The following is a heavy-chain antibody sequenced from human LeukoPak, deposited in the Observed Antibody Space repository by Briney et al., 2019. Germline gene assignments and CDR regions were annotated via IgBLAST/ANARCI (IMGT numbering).Heavy chain of an antibody. Sequence: GGSLRLSCAASGFTFSSYGMHWVRQAPGKGLEWVAVISYDGSNKYYADSVKGRFTISRDNSKNTLYLQMNSLRAEDTALYYCAKDPAYDSSGHRATYFDYWGQGTLVTVSS. CDR2: ISYDGSNK. CDR1: GFTFSSYG. CDR3: AKDPAYDSSGHRATYFDY. J-gene: IGHJ4*02. D-gene: IGHD3-22*01. V-gene: IGHV3-30*18.